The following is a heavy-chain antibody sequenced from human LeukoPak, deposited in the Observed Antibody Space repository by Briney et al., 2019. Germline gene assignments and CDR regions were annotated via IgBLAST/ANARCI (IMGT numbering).Heavy chain of an antibody. CDR3: ARVRLSYYYMDV. J-gene: IGHJ6*03. CDR2: IYTSGYT. V-gene: IGHV4-4*07. CDR1: GGSIISYY. D-gene: IGHD2/OR15-2a*01. Sequence: ASETLSLTCTVSGGSIISYYWSWIRQPAGKGLEWIGRIYTSGYTNYNPSLRSRVTMSVDTSKNQFSLKLSSVTAADTAVYYCARVRLSYYYMDVWGKGTTVTVSS.